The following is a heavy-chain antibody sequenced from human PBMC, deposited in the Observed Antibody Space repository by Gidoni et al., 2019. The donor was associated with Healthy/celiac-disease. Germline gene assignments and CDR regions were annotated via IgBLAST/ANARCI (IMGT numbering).Heavy chain of an antibody. D-gene: IGHD3-9*01. V-gene: IGHV1-46*03. CDR1: GYTFTSYY. CDR3: ARDKGTYYDILTGYRPPGYYYYMDV. CDR2: INPSGGRT. Sequence: QVQLVQSGAEVKKPGASVKVSCKASGYTFTSYYMHWVRQAPGQGREWMGIINPSGGRTSDAQKFQGRVTMTRDTSTSTVYMELSSLRSEDTAVYYCARDKGTYYDILTGYRPPGYYYYMDVWGKGTTVTVSS. J-gene: IGHJ6*03.